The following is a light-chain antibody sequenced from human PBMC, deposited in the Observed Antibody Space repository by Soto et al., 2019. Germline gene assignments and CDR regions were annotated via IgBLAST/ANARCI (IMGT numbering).Light chain of an antibody. V-gene: IGKV1-13*02. J-gene: IGKJ4*01. CDR1: QGISSA. Sequence: AIQLTHSPSSLSASVGDRVTITCRASQGISSALAWYQQKPGKAPKLLISHASSLESGVPSRFSGSGSGTDFTLTISSLQPEDFATYHCQQFNTYPTFGGGTKVDIK. CDR2: HAS. CDR3: QQFNTYPT.